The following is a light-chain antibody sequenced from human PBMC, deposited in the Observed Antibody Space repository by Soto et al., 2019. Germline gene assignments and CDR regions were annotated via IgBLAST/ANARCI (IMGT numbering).Light chain of an antibody. V-gene: IGLV1-47*01. CDR3: AAWDDSLSGWV. J-gene: IGLJ3*02. CDR2: RNT. CDR1: SSNIEINY. Sequence: QSVLTQPPSASGTPGQRVTISCSGSSSNIEINYVFWYQQLPGTAPKLLIYRNTQRPSGVPDRFSGSKSGTSASLAISGLRSEDEADYYCAAWDDSLSGWVFGGGTKVTVL.